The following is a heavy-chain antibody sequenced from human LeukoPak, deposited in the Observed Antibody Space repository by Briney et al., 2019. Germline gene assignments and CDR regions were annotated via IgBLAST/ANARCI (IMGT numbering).Heavy chain of an antibody. V-gene: IGHV1-46*01. J-gene: IGHJ4*02. CDR3: ARGTANFWSGYSSHFDY. CDR2: INPSGGST. D-gene: IGHD3-3*01. Sequence: ASVKVSCKASGYTFTSYYMHWVRQAPGQGLEWMGIINPSGGSTSYAQKFQGRVTMTRDTSTSTVYMEVSSLRSEDTAVYYCARGTANFWSGYSSHFDYWGQGTLLTVCS. CDR1: GYTFTSYY.